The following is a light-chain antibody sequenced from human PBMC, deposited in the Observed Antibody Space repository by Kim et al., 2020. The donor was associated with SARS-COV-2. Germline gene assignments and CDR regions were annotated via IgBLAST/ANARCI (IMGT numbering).Light chain of an antibody. CDR1: RWADKY. Sequence: VLPGQTARITCSRERWADKYACWYQKKPRQSPVLVINQDTNGPSGIPERFSGSNSGNTATLTISGAQVMDEADYYSQAWDSVTAVVFGGVTKLTVL. CDR3: QAWDSVTAVV. V-gene: IGLV3-1*01. CDR2: QDT. J-gene: IGLJ2*01.